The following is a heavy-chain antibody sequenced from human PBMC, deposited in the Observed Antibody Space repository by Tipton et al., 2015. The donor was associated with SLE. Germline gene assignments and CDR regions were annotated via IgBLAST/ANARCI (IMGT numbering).Heavy chain of an antibody. CDR1: DGSIRSTNYY. J-gene: IGHJ4*02. Sequence: TLSLTCTVSDGSIRSTNYYWGWIRQPPGRGLEWIGSIFYTGSTYYNPSLKSRVTISVDTSSNRFSLRLSSVTAADTAVYYCARPMGSYWGPGTLVTVPS. D-gene: IGHD3-10*01. V-gene: IGHV4-39*07. CDR3: ARPMGSY. CDR2: IFYTGST.